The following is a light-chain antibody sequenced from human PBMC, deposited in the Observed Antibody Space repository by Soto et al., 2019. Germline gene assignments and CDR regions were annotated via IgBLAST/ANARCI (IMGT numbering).Light chain of an antibody. CDR3: CSYAGSSTYV. V-gene: IGLV2-23*01. J-gene: IGLJ1*01. CDR1: SSDGGSYNL. CDR2: EGS. Sequence: QSFLTQPASVSGSPGQSITISCAGTSSDGGSYNLVSWYQQHPGKAPKLMIYEGSKRPSGVSNRFSGSKSGNTVSLTISGLQAEDEADYYCCSYAGSSTYVFGNGTKVTVL.